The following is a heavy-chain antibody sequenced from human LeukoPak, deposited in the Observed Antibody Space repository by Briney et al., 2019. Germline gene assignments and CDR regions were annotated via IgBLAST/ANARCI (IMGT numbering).Heavy chain of an antibody. J-gene: IGHJ4*02. CDR3: ARDLGGIAARPNFDY. CDR1: GFTFSGYS. D-gene: IGHD6-6*01. Sequence: GGSLRLSCAASGFTFSGYSMHWVRQAPGKGLEWVANIKQDGSEKYYVDSVKGRFTISRDNAKNSLYLQMNSLRAEDTAVYYCARDLGGIAARPNFDYWGQGTLVTVSS. CDR2: IKQDGSEK. V-gene: IGHV3-7*03.